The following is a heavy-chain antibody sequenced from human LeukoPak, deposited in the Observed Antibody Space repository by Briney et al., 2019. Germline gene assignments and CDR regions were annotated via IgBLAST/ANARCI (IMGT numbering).Heavy chain of an antibody. CDR1: VYSFTGYY. D-gene: IGHD3-9*01. V-gene: IGHV1-2*02. CDR3: ARGHDILTGNDY. CDR2: IDPNSGGT. Sequence: ASVKVSCKASVYSFTGYYMHWVRQAPGQGLEWMGWIDPNSGGTNYAQKFQGRVTMTRDTSISTAYMELSRLRSDDTAVYYCARGHDILTGNDYWGQGTLVTVSS. J-gene: IGHJ4*02.